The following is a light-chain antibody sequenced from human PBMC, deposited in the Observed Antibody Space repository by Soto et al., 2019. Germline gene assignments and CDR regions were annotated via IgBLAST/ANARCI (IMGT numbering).Light chain of an antibody. V-gene: IGKV4-1*01. J-gene: IGKJ1*01. CDR1: QSVLYSANNKNC. Sequence: DIVMTQSPDSLAVSLGERATINCKSSQSVLYSANNKNCLAWYQQKPGQPPKLLLYWACTRESGVPDRFSGSGSGTDFTLTISSLQAEDVAVYYCQQYYSTPRTFGQGTKVEIK. CDR3: QQYYSTPRT. CDR2: WAC.